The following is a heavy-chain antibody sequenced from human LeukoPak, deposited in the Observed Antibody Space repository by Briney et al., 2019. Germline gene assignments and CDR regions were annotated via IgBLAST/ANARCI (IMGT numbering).Heavy chain of an antibody. Sequence: GESLKISWKGSGYSFTSYWIGWVRQMPGKGLEWMGIIYPGDSDTRYSPSFQGQVTISADKSIRTAYLQWSSLKASDTAMYYCERQKKGLSAYDFLNWFDPWGQGTLVTVSS. V-gene: IGHV5-51*01. D-gene: IGHD5-12*01. CDR2: IYPGDSDT. CDR3: ERQKKGLSAYDFLNWFDP. CDR1: GYSFTSYW. J-gene: IGHJ5*02.